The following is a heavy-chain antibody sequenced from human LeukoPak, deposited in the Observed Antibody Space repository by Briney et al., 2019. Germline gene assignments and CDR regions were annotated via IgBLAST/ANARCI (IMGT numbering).Heavy chain of an antibody. D-gene: IGHD2-21*01. CDR3: ARADSHCGGDCSSYYYYYYMDV. CDR2: INHSGST. CDR1: GGSFSGYY. J-gene: IGHJ6*03. V-gene: IGHV4-34*01. Sequence: SETLSLTCAVYGGSFSGYYWSWIRQPPGKGLEWIGEINHSGSTNYNPSLKSRVTISVDTSKNQFSLKLSSVTAADTAVYYCARADSHCGGDCSSYYYYYYMDVWGKGTTVTVSS.